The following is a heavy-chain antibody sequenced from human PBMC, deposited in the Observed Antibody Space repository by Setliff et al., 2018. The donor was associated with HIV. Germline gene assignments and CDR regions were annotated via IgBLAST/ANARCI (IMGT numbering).Heavy chain of an antibody. Sequence: TLSLTCTVSGGSISGGGYYWSWIRQHPGKGLEWIGYIYYSGSTYYNPSLKSRVSISVDTSNNQFSLKLSSVTAADTAMYYCARDICTSTSCPSGWFDPWGQGTLVTVSS. J-gene: IGHJ5*02. D-gene: IGHD2-2*01. CDR2: IYYSGST. CDR3: ARDICTSTSCPSGWFDP. V-gene: IGHV4-31*03. CDR1: GGSISGGGYY.